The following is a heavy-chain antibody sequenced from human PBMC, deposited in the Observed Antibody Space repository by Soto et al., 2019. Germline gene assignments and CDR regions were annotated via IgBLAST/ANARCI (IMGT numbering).Heavy chain of an antibody. CDR2: INAGNGNT. CDR1: GYTFTSYA. CDR3: ARSITGTTGDAFDI. D-gene: IGHD1-20*01. V-gene: IGHV1-3*01. J-gene: IGHJ3*02. Sequence: GASVKVSCKASGYTFTSYAMHWVRQAPGQRLEWMGWINAGNGNTKYSQKFQGRVTITRDESTSTAYMELSSLRSEDTAVYYCARSITGTTGDAFDIWGQGTMVTVSS.